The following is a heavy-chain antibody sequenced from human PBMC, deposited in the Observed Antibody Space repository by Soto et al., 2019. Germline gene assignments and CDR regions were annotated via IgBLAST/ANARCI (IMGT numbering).Heavy chain of an antibody. J-gene: IGHJ3*02. CDR2: ISAYNGNT. CDR3: ARDHSSSSFDAFDI. Sequence: ASVKVSCKASGYTFTSYGISWVRQAPGQGLEWMGWISAYNGNTNYAQKLQGRVTMTTDTSTSTAYMELRSLRSDDTAVDYCARDHSSSSFDAFDIWGQGTMVTVSS. CDR1: GYTFTSYG. D-gene: IGHD6-6*01. V-gene: IGHV1-18*01.